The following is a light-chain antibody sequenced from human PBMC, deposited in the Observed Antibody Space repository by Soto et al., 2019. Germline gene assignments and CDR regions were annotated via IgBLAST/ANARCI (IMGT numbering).Light chain of an antibody. V-gene: IGKV3-15*01. Sequence: EIVMTQSPATLSVSPGERATLSCRASQSFSSNLAWYQQKPGQAPRLLIYGASTRATGVPARFSGSGSGTEFTLTISSLQSEDFAVYYCQQYNNCPRPFGQGTRLENK. J-gene: IGKJ5*01. CDR1: QSFSSN. CDR2: GAS. CDR3: QQYNNCPRP.